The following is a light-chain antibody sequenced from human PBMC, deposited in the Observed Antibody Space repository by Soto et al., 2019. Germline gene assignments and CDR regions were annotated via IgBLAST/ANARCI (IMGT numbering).Light chain of an antibody. V-gene: IGKV3-20*01. Sequence: ETVLTQSPGTLSLSPGERATLSCRASQSVRNNYLAWYQQKPGQAPRLLIYGASGRATGTPDRFSGSGSGTDYTFTISRLEPEAFAVYYCQQYGTSPYTFGQGNKLEI. J-gene: IGKJ2*01. CDR1: QSVRNNY. CDR3: QQYGTSPYT. CDR2: GAS.